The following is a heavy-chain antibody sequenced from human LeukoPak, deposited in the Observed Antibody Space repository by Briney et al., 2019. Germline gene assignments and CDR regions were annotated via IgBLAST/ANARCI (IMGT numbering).Heavy chain of an antibody. V-gene: IGHV3-74*01. CDR3: AKRSKGGDSTGYYYYFDL. J-gene: IGHJ2*01. CDR2: ISGDGSTT. D-gene: IGHD3-22*01. Sequence: GGSLRLSCAASGFTFSSYWMHWVRQAPGKGLVWVPLISGDGSTTTYADSVKGRFTISRDNAKNALFLQMNSLRAEDTAVYYCAKRSKGGDSTGYYYYFDLWGRGTLVTVSS. CDR1: GFTFSSYW.